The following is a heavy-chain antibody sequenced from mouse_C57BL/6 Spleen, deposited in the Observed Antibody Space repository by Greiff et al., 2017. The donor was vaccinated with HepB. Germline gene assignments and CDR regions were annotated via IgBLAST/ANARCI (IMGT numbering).Heavy chain of an antibody. V-gene: IGHV1-82*01. Sequence: VQGVESGPELVKPGASVKISCKASGYAFSSSWMNWVKQRPGKGLEWIGRIYPGDGDTNYNGKFKGKATLTADKSSSTAYMQLSSLTSEDSAVYFCARGLHFDYWGQGTTLTVSS. J-gene: IGHJ2*01. CDR3: ARGLHFDY. CDR1: GYAFSSSW. CDR2: IYPGDGDT.